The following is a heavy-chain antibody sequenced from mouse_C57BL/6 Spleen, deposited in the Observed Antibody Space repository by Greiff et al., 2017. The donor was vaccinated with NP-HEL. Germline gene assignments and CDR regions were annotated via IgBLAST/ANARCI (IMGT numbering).Heavy chain of an antibody. CDR3: ARWDYGSSYWFAY. CDR1: GYTFTSYW. CDR2: IDPSDSYT. D-gene: IGHD1-1*01. V-gene: IGHV1-69*01. J-gene: IGHJ3*01. Sequence: VKLQQPGAELVMPGASVKLSCKASGYTFTSYWMHWVKQRPGQGLEWIGEIDPSDSYTNYNQKFKGKSTLTVDKSSSTAYMQLSSLTSEDSAVYYCARWDYGSSYWFAYWGQGTLVTVSA.